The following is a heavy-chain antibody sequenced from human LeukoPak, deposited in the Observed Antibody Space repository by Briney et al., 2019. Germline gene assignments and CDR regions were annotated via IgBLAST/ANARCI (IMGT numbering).Heavy chain of an antibody. V-gene: IGHV3-53*01. J-gene: IGHJ4*02. Sequence: PGGSLRLSCAASGFSVSSNYMSWVRQAPGKGLTWVSVIYSSGSIYYADSVKSRFAISRDDSKNTLHLQMDSLRAEDTAIYYCARAHGRITRDAYFDYWGQGTLVTVSS. D-gene: IGHD3-10*01. CDR3: ARAHGRITRDAYFDY. CDR1: GFSVSSNY. CDR2: IYSSGSI.